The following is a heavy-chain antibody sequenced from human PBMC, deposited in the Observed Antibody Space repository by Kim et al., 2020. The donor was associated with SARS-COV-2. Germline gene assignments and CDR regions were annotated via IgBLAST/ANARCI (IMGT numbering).Heavy chain of an antibody. D-gene: IGHD3-22*01. Sequence: ASVKVSCKASGYTFTSYGISWVRQAPGQGLEWMGWISAYNGNTNYAQKLQGRVTMTTDTSTSTAYMELRSLRSDDTAVYYCARAVPISYYYDSSDNWFDAWGQGTLVTVSS. CDR3: ARAVPISYYYDSSDNWFDA. CDR1: GYTFTSYG. J-gene: IGHJ5*02. V-gene: IGHV1-18*01. CDR2: ISAYNGNT.